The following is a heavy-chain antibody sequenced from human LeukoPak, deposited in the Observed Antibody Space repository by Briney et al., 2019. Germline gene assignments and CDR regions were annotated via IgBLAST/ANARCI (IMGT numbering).Heavy chain of an antibody. CDR2: IYHSGRT. J-gene: IGHJ4*02. V-gene: IGHV4-59*01. D-gene: IGHD2-21*02. CDR3: ARASYCGANCYYYFDY. CDR1: GGSISSYY. Sequence: SETLSLTCTVSGGSISSYYWSWIRQPPGKGLEWIGYIYHSGRTNYVPSLKSRVTMSVDTSKNQISLNLSSVTAADTAIYCCARASYCGANCYYYFDYWGQGTLVTVSS.